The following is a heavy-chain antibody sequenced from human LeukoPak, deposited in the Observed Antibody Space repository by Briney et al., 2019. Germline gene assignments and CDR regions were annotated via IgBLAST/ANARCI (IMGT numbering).Heavy chain of an antibody. D-gene: IGHD1-26*01. V-gene: IGHV1-8*03. CDR3: ARALGATDAFDI. CDR1: GYTFTNYG. Sequence: ASVKVSCKASGYTFTNYGINWVRQATGQGLEWMGWMNPNSGNTGYAQKFQGRVTITRNTSISTAYMELSSLRSEDTAVYYCARALGATDAFDIWGQGTMVTVSS. CDR2: MNPNSGNT. J-gene: IGHJ3*02.